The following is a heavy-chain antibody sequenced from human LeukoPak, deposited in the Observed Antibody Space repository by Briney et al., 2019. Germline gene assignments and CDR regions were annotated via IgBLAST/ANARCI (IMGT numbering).Heavy chain of an antibody. V-gene: IGHV3-30*04. CDR1: GFTFSSYA. D-gene: IGHD1-26*01. CDR3: ARGMGPNSGSYSSYYGMDV. Sequence: GGSLRLSCAASGFTFSSYAMHWVRQAPGKGLEWVAVISYDGSNKYYADSVKGRFTISRDNSKNTLYLQMNSLRAEDTAVYYCARGMGPNSGSYSSYYGMDVWGQGTTVTVSS. J-gene: IGHJ6*02. CDR2: ISYDGSNK.